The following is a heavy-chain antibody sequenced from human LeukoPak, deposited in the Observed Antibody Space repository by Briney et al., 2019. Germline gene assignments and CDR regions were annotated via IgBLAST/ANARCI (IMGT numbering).Heavy chain of an antibody. CDR3: ARGAYDSSGYYPYNWFDP. J-gene: IGHJ5*02. V-gene: IGHV1-69*05. CDR1: GCTFSSYA. Sequence: GASVKVSCKAPGCTFSSYAISWVRQDPGQALEWMGMIIPIFGTANYAQKFQGRVTITTDESTSTAYMELSSLRSEDTAVYYCARGAYDSSGYYPYNWFDPWGQGTLVTVSS. D-gene: IGHD3-22*01. CDR2: IIPIFGTA.